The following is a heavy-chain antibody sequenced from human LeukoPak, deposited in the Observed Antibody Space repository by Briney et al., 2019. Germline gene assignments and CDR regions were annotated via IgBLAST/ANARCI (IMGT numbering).Heavy chain of an antibody. D-gene: IGHD6-13*01. J-gene: IGHJ4*02. CDR3: ARARTHRIAAAGTDY. CDR1: GYTFTSYY. CDR2: INPSGGST. Sequence: ASVKVSCKASGYTFTSYYMHWVRQAPGQGLEWMGIINPSGGSTSHAQKFQGRVTMTRDTSTSTVYMELSSLRSEDTAVYYCARARTHRIAAAGTDYWGQGTLVTVSS. V-gene: IGHV1-46*01.